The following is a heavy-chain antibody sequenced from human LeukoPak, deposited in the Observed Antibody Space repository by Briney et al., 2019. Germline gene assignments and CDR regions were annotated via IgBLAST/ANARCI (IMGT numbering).Heavy chain of an antibody. V-gene: IGHV1-69*01. CDR1: GYRFTTYW. CDR2: IIPIFGTA. D-gene: IGHD3-9*01. CDR3: AGILRYFDWLIY. J-gene: IGHJ3*01. Sequence: KISCKGSGYRFTTYWIGWVRQAPGQGLEWMGGIIPIFGTANYAQKFQGRVTITADESTSTAYMELSSLRSEDTAVYYCAGILRYFDWLIYWGQGTMVTVSS.